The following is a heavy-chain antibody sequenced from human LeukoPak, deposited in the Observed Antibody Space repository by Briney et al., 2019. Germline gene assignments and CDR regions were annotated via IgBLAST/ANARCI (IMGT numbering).Heavy chain of an antibody. CDR3: AKVGHSSGYFDY. V-gene: IGHV3-33*06. CDR1: AFTFSAYV. D-gene: IGHD6-19*01. CDR2: IWYDGTNK. J-gene: IGHJ4*02. Sequence: GGSLRLSCVGSAFTFSAYVMHWVRQAPGKGLEWVASIWYDGTNKYYGDSMKGRFTISRDNSKNTLFLQMDSLRVEDTAMYYCAKVGHSSGYFDYWGQGTLVTVSS.